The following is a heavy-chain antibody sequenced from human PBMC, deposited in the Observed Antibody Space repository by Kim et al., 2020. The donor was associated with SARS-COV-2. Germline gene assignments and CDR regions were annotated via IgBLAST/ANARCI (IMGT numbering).Heavy chain of an antibody. CDR2: GTT. D-gene: IGHD4-4*01. Sequence: GTTYYSPSLKSPVTLSLDTSKNQFSLKLSSVTAADTAVYYCARAHNYACFDPWGQGTLVSVSS. J-gene: IGHJ5*02. V-gene: IGHV4-31*01. CDR3: ARAHNYACFDP.